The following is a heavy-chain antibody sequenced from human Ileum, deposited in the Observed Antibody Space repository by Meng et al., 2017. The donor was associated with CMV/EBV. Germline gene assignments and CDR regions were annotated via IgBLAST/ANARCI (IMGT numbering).Heavy chain of an antibody. CDR1: GGYISGSLDY. Sequence: TCTVSGGYISGSLDYWGLIRQPPGKGLEWIASIDYSGSSYYNSSLRRRVTISVDTSKNQFSLKLTSATVADMAVYYCARLDWELPDYWGQGTLVTVSS. D-gene: IGHD3-9*01. V-gene: IGHV4-39*01. CDR2: IDYSGSS. CDR3: ARLDWELPDY. J-gene: IGHJ4*02.